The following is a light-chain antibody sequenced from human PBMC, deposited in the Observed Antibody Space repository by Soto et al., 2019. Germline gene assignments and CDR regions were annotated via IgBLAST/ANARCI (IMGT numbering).Light chain of an antibody. CDR1: QSVSSSY. V-gene: IGKV3-20*01. CDR3: QQYGSSPWT. J-gene: IGKJ1*01. Sequence: IVVSQSPGSLSLSKGERATLSCRASQSVSSSYLAWYQQKPGQAPRLLIYGASSRATGIPDRFSGSGSGTDFTLTISRLEPEDFAVYYCQQYGSSPWTFGQGTKVDIK. CDR2: GAS.